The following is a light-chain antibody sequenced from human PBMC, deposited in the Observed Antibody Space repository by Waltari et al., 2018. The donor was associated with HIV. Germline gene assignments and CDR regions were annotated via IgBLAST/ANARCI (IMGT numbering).Light chain of an antibody. V-gene: IGLV6-57*04. CDR3: QSYDSSNVV. Sequence: NFMLTQPHSVSESPGKTVTIPCSRSSGSIAGNYALLYQPRPGSAPTTVIYEDNQRPSGVPDRFSGSIDSSSNSASLTISGLKPEDEADYYCQSYDSSNVVFGGGTKLTVL. J-gene: IGLJ2*01. CDR1: SGSIAGNY. CDR2: EDN.